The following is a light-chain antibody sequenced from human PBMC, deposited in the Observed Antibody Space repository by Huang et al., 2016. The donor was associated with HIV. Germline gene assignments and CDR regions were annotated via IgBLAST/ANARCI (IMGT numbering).Light chain of an antibody. CDR3: LQYYSVPQT. CDR1: QSVLYSLSKKNY. CDR2: WAT. J-gene: IGKJ1*01. Sequence: DIVMTQSPDSLAVSPGERATINCKSSQSVLYSLSKKNYLAWFQQKPGRPPKLLSYWATTREYGVPDRLGGSGSGTDFTLTSNNLQAEDVAVYFCLQYYSVPQTFGHGTKVEI. V-gene: IGKV4-1*01.